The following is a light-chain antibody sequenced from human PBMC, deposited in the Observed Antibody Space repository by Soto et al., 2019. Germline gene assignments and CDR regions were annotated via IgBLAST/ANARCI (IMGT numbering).Light chain of an antibody. CDR1: QGISNY. V-gene: IGKV1-5*03. Sequence: DIQMTQSPSAMSASVGDRVTITCRASQGISNYLAWFQQKPGKAPKLLIYKASTLESGVPSNFSGSGSGTEFTLTISSLQPDDFATYYCQHYNSYSEAFGQGTKVDIK. CDR2: KAS. CDR3: QHYNSYSEA. J-gene: IGKJ1*01.